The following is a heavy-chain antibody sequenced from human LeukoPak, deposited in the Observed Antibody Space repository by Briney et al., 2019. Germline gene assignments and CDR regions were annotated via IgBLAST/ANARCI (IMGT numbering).Heavy chain of an antibody. CDR3: ARDINSRFDY. CDR2: IWYDGSNK. Sequence: GRSLRLSCAASGLTFSSYGMHWVRRAPGKGLEWVAVIWYDGSNKYYADSVRGRFTISRDNSKNTLYLQMNSLRAEDTAEYYCARDINSRFDYWGQGTLVTVSS. V-gene: IGHV3-33*01. CDR1: GLTFSSYG. D-gene: IGHD1-14*01. J-gene: IGHJ4*02.